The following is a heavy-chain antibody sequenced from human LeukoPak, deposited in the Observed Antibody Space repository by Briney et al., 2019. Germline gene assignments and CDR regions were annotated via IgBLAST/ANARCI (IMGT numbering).Heavy chain of an antibody. CDR3: ARDHGSSWYYYYYMDV. CDR2: ISGSGTDT. Sequence: GGTLRLSCAASGFTFNSYGMSWVRQAPGKGLEWVSSISGSGTDTYYADSVKGRFTISRDNSKNTLYLQMNSLRAEDTAVYYCARDHGSSWYYYYYMDVWGKGTTVTVSS. CDR1: GFTFNSYG. D-gene: IGHD6-13*01. J-gene: IGHJ6*03. V-gene: IGHV3-23*01.